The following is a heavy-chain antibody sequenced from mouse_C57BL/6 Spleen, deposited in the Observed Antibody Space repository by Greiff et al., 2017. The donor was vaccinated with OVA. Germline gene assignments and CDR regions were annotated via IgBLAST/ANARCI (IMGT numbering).Heavy chain of an antibody. CDR1: GYTFTDYY. Sequence: EVQLQQSGPELVKPGASVKISCKASGYTFTDYYINWVKQSHGKSLEWIGDINPNNGGTSYNQKFKGKATLTVDKSSSTAYMELRSLTSEDSAVYYCARRDYYFDYWGQGTTLTVSS. D-gene: IGHD3-3*01. V-gene: IGHV1-26*01. CDR2: INPNNGGT. CDR3: ARRDYYFDY. J-gene: IGHJ2*01.